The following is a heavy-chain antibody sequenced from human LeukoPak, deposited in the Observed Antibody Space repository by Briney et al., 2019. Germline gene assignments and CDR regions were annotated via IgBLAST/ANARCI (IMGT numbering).Heavy chain of an antibody. Sequence: GGSLRLSCAASGFTLNSYGMHWVRQGPGKGLEWVAFIRYDGTNQYYADSVKGRFTISRDNSKNTLYLQMNSLRAEDTAVYYCAKDLSPLGGNPGAFDIWGLGTMVTVSS. V-gene: IGHV3-30*02. J-gene: IGHJ3*02. CDR3: AKDLSPLGGNPGAFDI. D-gene: IGHD1-26*01. CDR2: IRYDGTNQ. CDR1: GFTLNSYG.